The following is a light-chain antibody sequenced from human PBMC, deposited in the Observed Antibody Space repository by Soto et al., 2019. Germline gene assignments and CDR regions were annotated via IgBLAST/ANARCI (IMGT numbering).Light chain of an antibody. CDR2: NTN. V-gene: IGLV8-61*01. CDR3: VLFMGSGTWV. J-gene: IGLJ2*01. Sequence: QAVVTQEPSFSVSPGRTVTLTCGLSSGSVSTSYYPGWYQQTPGQAPRTLIYNTNTRSSGVPDRFSGSILGTKAALTITGAQADDESDYYCVLFMGSGTWVFGGGTKVTVI. CDR1: SGSVSTSYY.